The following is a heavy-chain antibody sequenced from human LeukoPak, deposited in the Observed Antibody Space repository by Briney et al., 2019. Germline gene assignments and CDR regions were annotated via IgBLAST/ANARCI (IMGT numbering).Heavy chain of an antibody. V-gene: IGHV4-59*01. D-gene: IGHD5-12*01. J-gene: IGHJ5*02. CDR2: NTYFGSA. CDR1: GGTISSYY. Sequence: SETLSLTCTVSGGTISSYYWNWIRQPPGKGLEWIGYNTYFGSASYNPSLKSRVTISVDTSKNQFSLKLSSVTAADTAVYYCARDTPGGYDFWWFDPWGQGTLVTVSS. CDR3: ARDTPGGYDFWWFDP.